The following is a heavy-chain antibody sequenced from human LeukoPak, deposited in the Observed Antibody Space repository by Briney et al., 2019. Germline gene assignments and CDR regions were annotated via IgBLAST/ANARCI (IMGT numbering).Heavy chain of an antibody. J-gene: IGHJ6*02. CDR2: IIPIFGTA. V-gene: IGHV1-69*13. CDR1: GGTFGIYA. D-gene: IGHD5-18*01. CDR3: ARVRAAMVGGYYYYGMDV. Sequence: SVKVSCKASGGTFGIYAISWVRQAPGQGLEWMGGIIPIFGTANYAQKFQGRVTITADESTSTAYMELSSLRSEDTAVYYCARVRAAMVGGYYYYGMDVWGQGTTVTVSS.